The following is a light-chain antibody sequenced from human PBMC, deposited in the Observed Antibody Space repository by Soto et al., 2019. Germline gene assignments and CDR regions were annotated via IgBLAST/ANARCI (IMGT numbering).Light chain of an antibody. Sequence: QSVLTQPASVSGSPGQSITISCTGTSSDVGGYKYVSWYQQHPGKTPKLMIYEVSNRPSGVSDRFSGSKSGNTASLTISGLQAEDEADYYCSSYTGSNTRYVFGTGTKVT. CDR1: SSDVGGYKY. V-gene: IGLV2-14*01. CDR2: EVS. CDR3: SSYTGSNTRYV. J-gene: IGLJ1*01.